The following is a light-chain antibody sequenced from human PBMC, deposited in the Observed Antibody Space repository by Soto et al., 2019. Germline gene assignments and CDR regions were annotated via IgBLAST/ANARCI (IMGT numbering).Light chain of an antibody. CDR1: LGTSRV. J-gene: IGKJ4*01. CDR2: AAS. V-gene: IGKV1-9*01. CDR3: QQLNTYPVP. Sequence: SQMTQSPSSLSASVGDTFTTTCRARLGTSRVLVWYPQHPGKAPKLQIYAASTLQSGVPSRFSGSGSGTHLSVNISGLQPEKFATYFCQQLNTYPVPFGGGTKVDIK.